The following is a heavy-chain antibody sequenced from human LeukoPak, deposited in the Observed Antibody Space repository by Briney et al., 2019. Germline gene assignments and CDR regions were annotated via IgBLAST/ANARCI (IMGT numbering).Heavy chain of an antibody. D-gene: IGHD1-1*01. Sequence: GGSLRLSCAASSITFTKAWMNWVRQAPGKGLEWVARIVSETVGGRTDYAASVKGRFTISRDDSKSTLFLQMSSLKIEDTAVYYCATSITTPGAFDIWGQGVLVTISS. CDR3: ATSITTPGAFDI. V-gene: IGHV3-15*07. CDR2: IVSETVGGRT. CDR1: SITFTKAW. J-gene: IGHJ4*02.